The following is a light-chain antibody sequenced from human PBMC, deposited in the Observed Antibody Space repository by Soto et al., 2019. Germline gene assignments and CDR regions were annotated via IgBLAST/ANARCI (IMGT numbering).Light chain of an antibody. Sequence: QSVLTQPASVSGSPGQSITISCTGTNNDVGGYNYVSWYQQHPGKAPKLMIFEVTNRPSGVSDRFSGSKSGNTASLTITGLQAEDEAAYYCSSYTITHIPVIFGGGTQLTVL. CDR3: SSYTITHIPVI. CDR1: NNDVGGYNY. J-gene: IGLJ2*01. CDR2: EVT. V-gene: IGLV2-14*01.